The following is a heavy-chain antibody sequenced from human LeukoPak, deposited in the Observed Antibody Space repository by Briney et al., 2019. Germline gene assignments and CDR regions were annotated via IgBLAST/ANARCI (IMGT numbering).Heavy chain of an antibody. Sequence: ASVKVSCKASGYTFTSSYMHWVRQAPGQGLEWMGVINPSGGSTSYAQKFQGRLTMTRDTSTSTVYMELSSLRSEDTAVYCCARDVISYYYDSTGSPIGSHFDYWGQGTLVTVSP. CDR2: INPSGGST. V-gene: IGHV1-46*01. CDR1: GYTFTSSY. J-gene: IGHJ4*02. CDR3: ARDVISYYYDSTGSPIGSHFDY. D-gene: IGHD3-22*01.